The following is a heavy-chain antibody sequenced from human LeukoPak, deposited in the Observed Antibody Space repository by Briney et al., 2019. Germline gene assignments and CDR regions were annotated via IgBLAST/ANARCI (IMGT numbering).Heavy chain of an antibody. V-gene: IGHV1-69*04. Sequence: SVKVSCKASGGTFSSYAISWVRQAPGQGLEWMGRIIPILGIANYTQKFQGRVTITADKSTSTAYMELSSLRSEDTAVYYCARGNGYKKDYWGQGTLVTVSS. CDR2: IIPILGIA. CDR1: GGTFSSYA. CDR3: ARGNGYKKDY. D-gene: IGHD5-24*01. J-gene: IGHJ4*02.